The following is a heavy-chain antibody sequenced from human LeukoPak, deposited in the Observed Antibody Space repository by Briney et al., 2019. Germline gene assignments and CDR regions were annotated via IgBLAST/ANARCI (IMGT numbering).Heavy chain of an antibody. J-gene: IGHJ2*01. CDR3: ARADGDYGIQWPNLWYFDL. V-gene: IGHV4-34*01. Sequence: SETLSVTCAVYGGSFSGYYWSWIRQPPGKGLEWIGEINHSGNTNYNPSLKSRLTISVDTSKNQFSLKLSSVTAADTAVYYCARADGDYGIQWPNLWYFDLWGRGTLVTVSS. CDR2: INHSGNT. CDR1: GGSFSGYY. D-gene: IGHD4-17*01.